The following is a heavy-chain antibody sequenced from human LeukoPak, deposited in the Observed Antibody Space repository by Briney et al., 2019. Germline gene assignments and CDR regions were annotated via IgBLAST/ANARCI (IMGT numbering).Heavy chain of an antibody. D-gene: IGHD1-14*01. Sequence: GGSLRLSCAASGFTFNSYLMSWVRQAPGRGLEWVANIKKDGSEENYLDSVKGRFTFSRDNAKNSLFLQMNSLRGEDTAVYYCARRNPNKKALDLWGQGTIV. J-gene: IGHJ3*01. V-gene: IGHV3-7*01. CDR3: ARRNPNKKALDL. CDR2: IKKDGSEE. CDR1: GFTFNSYL.